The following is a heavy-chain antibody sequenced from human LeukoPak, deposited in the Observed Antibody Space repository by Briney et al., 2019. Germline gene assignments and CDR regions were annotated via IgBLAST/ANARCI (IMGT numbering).Heavy chain of an antibody. CDR2: ITNNGDNT. CDR1: GFIFSSYA. D-gene: IGHD3-3*01. J-gene: IGHJ4*02. V-gene: IGHV3-64*01. Sequence: GGSLRLSCAASGFIFSSYAMHWVRQAPGKGLEYASSITNNGDNTYYANSVQGRFTMSRDNSKNTLYLQMGSLRAEDMAVYYCATDRAGVADNWGQGTLVTVSS. CDR3: ATDRAGVADN.